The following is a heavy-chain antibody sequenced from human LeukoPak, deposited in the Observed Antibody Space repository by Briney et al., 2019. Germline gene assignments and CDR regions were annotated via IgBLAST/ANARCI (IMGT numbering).Heavy chain of an antibody. Sequence: GGSLRLSCAASGFTFSSYAMSWVRQAPGKGLEWVSAIRGSGGSTYYADSVKGRFTISRDNSKNTLYLQMNSLRAEDTAVYYCRYDSSGYPFDYWGQGTLVTVSS. CDR2: IRGSGGST. J-gene: IGHJ4*02. CDR1: GFTFSSYA. D-gene: IGHD3-22*01. CDR3: RYDSSGYPFDY. V-gene: IGHV3-23*01.